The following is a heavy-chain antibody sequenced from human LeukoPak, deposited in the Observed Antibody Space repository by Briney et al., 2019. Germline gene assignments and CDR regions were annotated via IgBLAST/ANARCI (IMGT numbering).Heavy chain of an antibody. CDR2: IDNTGNT. CDR3: AKRPHLGGMDV. D-gene: IGHD3-16*01. CDR1: GFIVSNNY. V-gene: IGHV3-53*01. J-gene: IGHJ6*02. Sequence: GGSLRLSCAASGFIVSNNYMNWVRQAPGKGLEWVSIIDNTGNTYHADSVKGRFTISRDNSKNTLYLQMNSLRAEDTAVYYCAKRPHLGGMDVWGQGTTVTVSS.